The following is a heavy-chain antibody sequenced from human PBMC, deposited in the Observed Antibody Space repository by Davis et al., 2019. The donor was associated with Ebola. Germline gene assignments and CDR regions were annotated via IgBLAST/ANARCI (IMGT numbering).Heavy chain of an antibody. CDR1: GGSISGYY. CDR2: IKQDGSEK. Sequence: PSETLSLTCTLSGGSISGYYLTWVRQAPGKGLEWVANIKQDGSEKYYVDSVKGRFTISRDNAKNSLYLQMNSLRAEDTAVYYCARVNAVTGYSRFDSWGQGTLVTVSS. CDR3: ARVNAVTGYSRFDS. V-gene: IGHV3-7*04. D-gene: IGHD3-9*01. J-gene: IGHJ5*01.